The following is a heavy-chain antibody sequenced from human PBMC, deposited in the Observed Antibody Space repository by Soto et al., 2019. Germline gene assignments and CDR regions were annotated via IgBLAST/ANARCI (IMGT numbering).Heavy chain of an antibody. D-gene: IGHD6-6*01. J-gene: IGHJ5*02. Sequence: QVQLVESAGGVVQPGRSLSLSCAASGFTFSSYGMHWVRQAPGKRLEWVAVISYDGSNKYYADSVKGRFTISSDNSKNTRYLQMNSLRAEDTAVYYCAKDLRAARPSENWFDPWGEGTLVTVSS. CDR3: AKDLRAARPSENWFDP. CDR1: GFTFSSYG. V-gene: IGHV3-30*18. CDR2: ISYDGSNK.